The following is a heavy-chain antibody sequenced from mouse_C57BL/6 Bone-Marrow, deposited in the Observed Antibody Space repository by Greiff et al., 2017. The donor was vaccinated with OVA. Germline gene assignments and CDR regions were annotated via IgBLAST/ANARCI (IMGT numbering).Heavy chain of an antibody. V-gene: IGHV1-7*01. J-gene: IGHJ4*01. Sequence: VQLQQSGAELAKPGASVKLSCKASGYTFTSYWMHWVKQRPGQGLEWIGYINPSSGYTKYNQKFKDKATLTADKSSSTAYMQLSSLTYEDSAVYDCAPYDYDEGWAMDYWGQGTSVTVSS. CDR1: GYTFTSYW. CDR2: INPSSGYT. CDR3: APYDYDEGWAMDY. D-gene: IGHD2-4*01.